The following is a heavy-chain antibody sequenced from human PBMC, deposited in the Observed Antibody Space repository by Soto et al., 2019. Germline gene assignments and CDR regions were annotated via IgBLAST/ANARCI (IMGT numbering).Heavy chain of an antibody. CDR3: ARDRDGYNYAFDI. J-gene: IGHJ3*02. V-gene: IGHV4-38-2*02. CDR2: IYRSGST. Sequence: SETLSLTCGVSDYSISSGYYWAWIRQPPGKGLEWLGSIYRSGSTYQNPSLSSRVTISVDTSRNKFSLRLSSVTAADTAVYYCARDRDGYNYAFDIWGQGAVVTVSS. CDR1: DYSISSGYY. D-gene: IGHD5-12*01.